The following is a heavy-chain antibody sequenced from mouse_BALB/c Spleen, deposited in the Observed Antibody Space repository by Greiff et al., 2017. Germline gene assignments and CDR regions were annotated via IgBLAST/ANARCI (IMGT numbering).Heavy chain of an antibody. CDR3: ARSHYGSSDYAMDD. Sequence: VQLQESGAELVRPGTSVKVSCKASGYAFTNYLIEWVKQRPGQGLEWIGVINPGSGGTNYNEKFKGKATLTADKSSSTAYMQLSSLTSDDSAVYFCARSHYGSSDYAMDDWGQGTSVTVSS. V-gene: IGHV1-54*01. CDR2: INPGSGGT. CDR1: GYAFTNYL. J-gene: IGHJ4*01. D-gene: IGHD1-1*01.